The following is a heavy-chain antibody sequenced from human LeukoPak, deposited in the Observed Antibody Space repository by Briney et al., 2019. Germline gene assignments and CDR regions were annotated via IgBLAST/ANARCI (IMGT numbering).Heavy chain of an antibody. CDR1: GFTFKGYW. J-gene: IGHJ4*02. V-gene: IGHV3-7*01. D-gene: IGHD5-18*01. CDR3: VRLRYTYGKNFDC. Sequence: PGRSLRLSCAASGFTFKGYWMSWVRQAPGKGLEWVANIQQDGSEKKYVDSVKGRLTISRDNAKNSLYLQMDSLRAEDTAVYYCVRLRYTYGKNFDCWGQGTLVTVSS. CDR2: IQQDGSEK.